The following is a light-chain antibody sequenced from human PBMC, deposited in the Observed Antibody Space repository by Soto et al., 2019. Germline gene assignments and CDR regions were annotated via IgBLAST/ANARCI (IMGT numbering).Light chain of an antibody. CDR1: ISDVGSYNL. Sequence: QGPRTQAASVSGSPGQSITISCTGTISDVGSYNLVSWYQQHLGKAPKLMIYEGSKRPSGVSNRFSGSKSGNTASLTISGLQAEDEADYYCCSYAGSSTPYVFGTGTKVTVL. CDR2: EGS. V-gene: IGLV2-23*01. CDR3: CSYAGSSTPYV. J-gene: IGLJ1*01.